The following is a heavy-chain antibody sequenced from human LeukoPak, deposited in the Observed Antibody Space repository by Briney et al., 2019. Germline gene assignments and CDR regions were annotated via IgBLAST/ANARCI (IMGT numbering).Heavy chain of an antibody. CDR3: ARPVAATPEGFDP. Sequence: ASVKVSCKASGYTFTSYDINWVRQATGQGLGWMGLMNPNSGNTGYAQKFQGRVTMTRNTSISTAYMELSSLRSEDTAVYYCARPVAATPEGFDPWGQGTLVTVSS. J-gene: IGHJ5*02. D-gene: IGHD2-15*01. CDR1: GYTFTSYD. V-gene: IGHV1-8*01. CDR2: MNPNSGNT.